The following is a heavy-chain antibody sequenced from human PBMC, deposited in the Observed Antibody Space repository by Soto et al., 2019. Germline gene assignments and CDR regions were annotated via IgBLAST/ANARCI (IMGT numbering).Heavy chain of an antibody. D-gene: IGHD3-22*01. J-gene: IGHJ3*02. CDR2: IIPIFRTP. CDR3: ARDNGQKDYSDSTLDAFDI. CDR1: GGTFNNYA. Sequence: QVQLVQSGAEVKKPGSSVKVSCKASGGTFNNYAINWVRQAPGQGLEWMGGIIPIFRTPNYAQKFQAGVTIPADEVTITVYVEQSSLRSEDTVVYYCARDNGQKDYSDSTLDAFDIWGQGTLVTVSS. V-gene: IGHV1-69*01.